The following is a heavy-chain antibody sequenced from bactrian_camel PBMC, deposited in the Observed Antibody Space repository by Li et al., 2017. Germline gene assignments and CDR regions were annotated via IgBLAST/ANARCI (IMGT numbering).Heavy chain of an antibody. J-gene: IGHJ2*01. CDR1: GYTSNSYC. CDR2: INSGGGTT. V-gene: IGHV3S40*01. Sequence: VQLVESGGGSVQAGGSLTLSCVATGYTSNSYCMGWFRQAPGKGLEWVSNINSGGGTTYYADSVKGRFTISRDNAKNTVYLQMNSLKPEDTAVYYCVSSNWWHLIRYLEVWGQGTQVTVS. CDR3: VSSNWWHLIRYLEV. D-gene: IGHD7*01.